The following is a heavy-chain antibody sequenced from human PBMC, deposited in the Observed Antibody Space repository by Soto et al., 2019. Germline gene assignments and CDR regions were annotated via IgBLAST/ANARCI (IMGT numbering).Heavy chain of an antibody. D-gene: IGHD2-15*01. CDR1: GYTFTSYG. J-gene: IGHJ4*02. CDR2: ISAYNGNT. CDR3: ARCSGGSCYGDFDY. Sequence: GASVKGSCKASGYTFTSYGISWLRQAPGQGLEWMGWISAYNGNTNYAQKLQGRVTMTTDTSTSTAYMELRSLRSEDTAVYYCARCSGGSCYGDFDYWGQGTLVTVSS. V-gene: IGHV1-18*01.